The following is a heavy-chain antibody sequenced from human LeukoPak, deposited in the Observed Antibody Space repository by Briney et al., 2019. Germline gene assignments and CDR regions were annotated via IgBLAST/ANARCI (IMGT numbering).Heavy chain of an antibody. CDR3: ARRNSVPTAIDYYYMDV. D-gene: IGHD2-2*01. Sequence: GESLKISCKGTGYSFTSYWINWVRQMPGKGLEWMGVIYPGDSDTTYSPSFQGQVTISADKSISTAYLQWSGLKASDTAMFYCARRNSVPTAIDYYYMDVWGKGTTVTVSS. J-gene: IGHJ6*03. CDR1: GYSFTSYW. V-gene: IGHV5-51*01. CDR2: IYPGDSDT.